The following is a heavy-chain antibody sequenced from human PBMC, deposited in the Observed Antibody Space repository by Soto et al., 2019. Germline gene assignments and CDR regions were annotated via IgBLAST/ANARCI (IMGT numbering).Heavy chain of an antibody. J-gene: IGHJ4*02. V-gene: IGHV1-58*01. CDR2: IVVGSGNT. Sequence: ASVKVSCKASGFTFSSSAVQWVRQARGQRLEWIGWIVVGSGNTNYEQKFQERVTITRDMSTSTAYMELSSLRSEDTAVYYCAAGSSLYYFDYWGQGTLVTVSS. CDR3: AAGSSLYYFDY. CDR1: GFTFSSSA.